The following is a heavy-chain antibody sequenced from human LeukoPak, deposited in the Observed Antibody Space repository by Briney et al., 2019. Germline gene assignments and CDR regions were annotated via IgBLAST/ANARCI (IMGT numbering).Heavy chain of an antibody. CDR3: ASVLMVRGVILGDV. CDR1: GYTFTSYD. D-gene: IGHD3-10*01. Sequence: ASVKVSCKASGYTFTSYDINWVRQATGQGLEWMGWMNPNSGNTGYAQKFQGRVTMTRNTSIGTAYMELSSLRSEDTAVYYCASVLMVRGVILGDVWGQGTTVTVSS. J-gene: IGHJ6*02. V-gene: IGHV1-8*01. CDR2: MNPNSGNT.